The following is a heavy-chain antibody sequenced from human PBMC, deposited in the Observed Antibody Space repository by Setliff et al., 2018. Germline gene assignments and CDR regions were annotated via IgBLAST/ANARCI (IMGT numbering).Heavy chain of an antibody. D-gene: IGHD3-10*01. J-gene: IGHJ4*02. CDR3: ATQITMVRGVTDSHFDY. CDR2: FDPEDGET. CDR1: GYTLTELS. V-gene: IGHV1-24*01. Sequence: ASVKVSCKVSGYTLTELSMHWVRQAPGKGLEWVGGFDPEDGETIYAQKFQGRVTMTEDTSTDTAYMELSSLRSEDTAVYYCATQITMVRGVTDSHFDYWGQGTLVTVSS.